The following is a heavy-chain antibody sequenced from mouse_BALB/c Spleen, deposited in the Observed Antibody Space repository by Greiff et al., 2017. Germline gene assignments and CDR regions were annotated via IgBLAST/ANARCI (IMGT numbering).Heavy chain of an antibody. CDR1: GFNIKDYY. J-gene: IGHJ2*01. V-gene: IGHV14-1*02. CDR3: AKWAFYYGDY. Sequence: VQLKESGAELVRPGALVKLSCKASGFNIKDYYMHWVKQRPEQGLEWIGRIDPANGNTKYDPKFQGKATITADTSSNTAYLQLSSLTSEDTAVYYCAKWAFYYGDYWGQGTTLTVSS. CDR2: IDPANGNT. D-gene: IGHD2-1*01.